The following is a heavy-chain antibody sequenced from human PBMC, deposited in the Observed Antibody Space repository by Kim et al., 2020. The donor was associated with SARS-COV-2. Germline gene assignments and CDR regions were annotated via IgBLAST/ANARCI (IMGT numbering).Heavy chain of an antibody. J-gene: IGHJ4*02. D-gene: IGHD5-18*01. CDR3: ARVGRGYSYG. CDR2: YI. Sequence: YIDYAHSGKARFTIARDNATNSLYLQMNSLRAEDTAVYYCARVGRGYSYGWGQGTLVTVSS. V-gene: IGHV3-21*01.